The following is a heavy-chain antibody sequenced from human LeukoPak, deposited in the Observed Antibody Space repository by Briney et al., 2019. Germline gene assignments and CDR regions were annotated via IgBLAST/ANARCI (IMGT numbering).Heavy chain of an antibody. CDR2: NYSSGNT. CDR3: ARGVTNIAVGDY. V-gene: IGHV3-53*01. Sequence: GGSLRLSCAASGFTVSNNYMNWVRQAPGKGLEWVSINYSSGNTYYADSVEGRFTISRDNSKNMVYLQMNSLRAEDTAVYYCARGVTNIAVGDYWGQGTLVTVSS. J-gene: IGHJ4*02. D-gene: IGHD6-19*01. CDR1: GFTVSNNY.